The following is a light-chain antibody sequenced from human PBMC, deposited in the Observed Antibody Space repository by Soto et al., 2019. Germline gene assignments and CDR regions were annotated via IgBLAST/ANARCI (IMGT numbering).Light chain of an antibody. Sequence: DIVMTQSPDSLAVSLGERATINCKSSQSVLYSSNNKNYLAWYQQKPGQPPKLLIYWASTRESGVTDRFSGSGSGTYFTLTISSLQAEDVAVYYCQQYYSTPPYTFGQGTKLEIK. J-gene: IGKJ2*01. CDR1: QSVLYSSNNKNY. V-gene: IGKV4-1*01. CDR3: QQYYSTPPYT. CDR2: WAS.